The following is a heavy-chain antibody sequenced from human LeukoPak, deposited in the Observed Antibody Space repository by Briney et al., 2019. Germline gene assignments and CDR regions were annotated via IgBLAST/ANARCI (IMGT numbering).Heavy chain of an antibody. CDR3: ASSRGRLYYDSSGYYLHVAFDI. CDR1: GFTFSSYS. D-gene: IGHD3-22*01. Sequence: GRSLRLSCAASGFTFSSYSMNWVRQAAGKGLEWVSSISSSSSYIYYADSVKGRFTISRDNAKNSMYLQMNSLRAEDTAVDYCASSRGRLYYDSSGYYLHVAFDIWGQGTMVTVSS. V-gene: IGHV3-21*01. CDR2: ISSSSSYI. J-gene: IGHJ3*02.